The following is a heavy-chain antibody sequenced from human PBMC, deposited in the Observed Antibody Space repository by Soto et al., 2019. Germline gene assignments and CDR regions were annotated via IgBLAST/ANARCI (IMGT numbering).Heavy chain of an antibody. J-gene: IGHJ6*02. D-gene: IGHD6-6*01. CDR2: IIPIFGTA. CDR1: GGTFSSYA. CDR3: ARVRGILIAARYYYYYGMDV. V-gene: IGHV1-69*06. Sequence: SVKVSCKASGGTFSSYAISWVRQAPGQGLEWMGGIIPIFGTANYAQKFQGRVTITADKSTSTAYMELSSLRSEDTAVYYCARVRGILIAARYYYYYGMDVWGQGTTVTVS.